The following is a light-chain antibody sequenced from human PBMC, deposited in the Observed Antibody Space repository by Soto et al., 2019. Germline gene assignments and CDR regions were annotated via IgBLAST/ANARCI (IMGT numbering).Light chain of an antibody. Sequence: DIQMTQSPSSLSASVGDRVTITCRASQGVTNHLAWDQQKPGEAPKRMVYDVSSLQSGVSSRFRGRGSGTEFTLTIISLQPEDLATYYCLHHNEFPWTFGQGTKVEMK. CDR3: LHHNEFPWT. V-gene: IGKV1-17*01. CDR2: DVS. J-gene: IGKJ1*01. CDR1: QGVTNH.